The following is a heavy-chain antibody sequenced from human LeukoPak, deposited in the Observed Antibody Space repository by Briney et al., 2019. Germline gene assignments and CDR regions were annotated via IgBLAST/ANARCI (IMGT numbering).Heavy chain of an antibody. CDR2: ISADGGST. CDR1: GLTFHDYA. J-gene: IGHJ4*02. Sequence: GGSLRLPCVASGLTFHDYAMHWVRQAPGKGLEWVSLISADGGSTFYADSVRGRFSISRDNSKNSLYLQMNSLRTEDTAMYYCAKDSGKFDYWGQGTLVAVSS. V-gene: IGHV3-43*02. CDR3: AKDSGKFDY.